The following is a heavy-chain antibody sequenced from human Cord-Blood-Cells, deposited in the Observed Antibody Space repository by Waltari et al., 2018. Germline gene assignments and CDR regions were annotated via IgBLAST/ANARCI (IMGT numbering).Heavy chain of an antibody. Sequence: QVQVVQTGPEAMKPGASVKVSCMVSGYTLTELSTPWVRLAPGKGLEWMGGFDPEDGETIYAQKFQGRVTMTEDTSTDTAYMELSSLRSEDTAVYYCATQKSYDYVWGSYRSDAFDIWGQGTMVTVSS. J-gene: IGHJ3*02. CDR1: GYTLTELS. CDR3: ATQKSYDYVWGSYRSDAFDI. CDR2: FDPEDGET. V-gene: IGHV1-24*01. D-gene: IGHD3-16*02.